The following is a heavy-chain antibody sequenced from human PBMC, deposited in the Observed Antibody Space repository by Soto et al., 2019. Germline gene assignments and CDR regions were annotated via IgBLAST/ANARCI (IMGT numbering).Heavy chain of an antibody. D-gene: IGHD6-13*01. Sequence: QVPLVESGGGLVKPGGSLRLSCAASGSTFSDYYMRWLRRAPGKGLEWVSYINSSSTYTNYADSVKGRFTISRDNAKNSLYLQMNSLRAEDTAVYYCARIIAATGGRRYFDLWGRGTLVTVSS. CDR1: GSTFSDYY. J-gene: IGHJ2*01. V-gene: IGHV3-11*05. CDR3: ARIIAATGGRRYFDL. CDR2: INSSSTYT.